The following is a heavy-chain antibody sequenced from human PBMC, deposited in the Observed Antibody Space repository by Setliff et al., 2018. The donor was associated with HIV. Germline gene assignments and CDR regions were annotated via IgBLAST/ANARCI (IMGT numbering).Heavy chain of an antibody. Sequence: PGGSLRLSCEASGFTFSSYGMSWVRQAPGKGLEWVSSTSPSGATTHYGDSVKGRFTVSRDNSRSTLYLQMNGLRAEDTAVYYCAKSASWDLRGWLHWGQGTRVTVSS. CDR3: AKSASWDLRGWLH. CDR1: GFTFSSYG. V-gene: IGHV3-23*01. CDR2: TSPSGATT. J-gene: IGHJ4*02. D-gene: IGHD6-19*01.